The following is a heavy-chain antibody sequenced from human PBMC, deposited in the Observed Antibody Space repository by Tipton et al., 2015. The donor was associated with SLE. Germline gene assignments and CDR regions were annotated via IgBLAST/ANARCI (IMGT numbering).Heavy chain of an antibody. J-gene: IGHJ4*02. CDR3: ARAKGYTLDY. V-gene: IGHV4-59*11. Sequence: TLSLTCTVSGGSISSHYWSWIRQPPGKGLEWIGYIYYSGSTNYNPSLKSRVTISVDTSKNQFSLKLSSVTAADTAVYYCARAKGYTLDYWGQGTLVTVSS. CDR2: IYYSGST. CDR1: GGSISSHY. D-gene: IGHD5-18*01.